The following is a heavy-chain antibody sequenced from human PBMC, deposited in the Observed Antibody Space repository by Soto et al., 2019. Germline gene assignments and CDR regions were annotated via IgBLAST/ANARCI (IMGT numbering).Heavy chain of an antibody. Sequence: SETLSLTCSVSGDSVSSDRYFWTWIRQPPGKGLEWIAYISYTGDTNYNPSLKSRVTISVDTSRNQFSLTLTSVTAADTAVYFCARIVVGATVDLWGQGSLVTV. CDR2: ISYTGDT. CDR1: GDSVSSDRYF. V-gene: IGHV4-61*01. D-gene: IGHD1-26*01. CDR3: ARIVVGATVDL. J-gene: IGHJ5*02.